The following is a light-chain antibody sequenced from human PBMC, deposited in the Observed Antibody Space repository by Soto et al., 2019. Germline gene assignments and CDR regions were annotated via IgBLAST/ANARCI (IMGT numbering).Light chain of an antibody. Sequence: DIHLHQWPSSLSASAGDRFTISCQASQDISNYLHWYQQKPGKAPKLLIYDAPNLETGVPSRFSGSGSGTDFTFTISSLQPEDIATNYCQQYDNFPRAINFGQGARLEI. V-gene: IGKV1-33*01. CDR2: DAP. J-gene: IGKJ5*01. CDR1: QDISNY. CDR3: QQYDNFPRAIN.